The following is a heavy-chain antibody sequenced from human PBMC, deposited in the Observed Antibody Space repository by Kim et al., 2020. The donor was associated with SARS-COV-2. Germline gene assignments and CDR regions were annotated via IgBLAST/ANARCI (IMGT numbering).Heavy chain of an antibody. CDR1: EFSFDNYS. CDR2: IKHGGSTY. D-gene: IGHD4-17*01. J-gene: IGHJ4*01. V-gene: IGHV3-7*01. Sequence: GGSLRLSCAASEFSFDNYSMNWVRQAPGRGLEWVADIKHGGSTYYYVDSMNGRFVSTSNNASTPPLLLKNILGDDDAAHYYSMRDGDCLARALSSFDFWG. CDR3: MRDGDCLARALSSFDF.